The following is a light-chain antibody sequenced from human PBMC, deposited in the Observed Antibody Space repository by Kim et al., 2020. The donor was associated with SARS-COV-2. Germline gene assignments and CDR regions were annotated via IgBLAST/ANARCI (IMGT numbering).Light chain of an antibody. CDR1: QSVSSSY. CDR2: GAS. Sequence: EIVLTQSPGTLSLSPGERVTLSCRASQSVSSSYLAWYQQKPGQAPGLLIYGASSRATGIPDRFSGSGSGTDFTLTISRLEPEDFAVYYCQQYGSSPQTFGQGTKLEI. V-gene: IGKV3-20*01. J-gene: IGKJ2*01. CDR3: QQYGSSPQT.